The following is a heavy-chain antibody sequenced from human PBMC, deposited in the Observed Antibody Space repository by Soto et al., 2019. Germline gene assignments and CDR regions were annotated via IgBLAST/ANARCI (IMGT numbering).Heavy chain of an antibody. V-gene: IGHV1-69*01. CDR2: IIPIFGSA. Sequence: QVQLVQSGAEVKKPGSSVKVSCKASGGTFSSSAVSWVRQAPGQGLEWMGGIIPIFGSANYAKNFQGRVTITADESTSTAYMELSSLRSEDTAVYYCARGLIVVVPGVMLYYYYGMDVWGQGTTVTVSS. J-gene: IGHJ6*02. CDR3: ARGLIVVVPGVMLYYYYGMDV. CDR1: GGTFSSSA. D-gene: IGHD2-2*01.